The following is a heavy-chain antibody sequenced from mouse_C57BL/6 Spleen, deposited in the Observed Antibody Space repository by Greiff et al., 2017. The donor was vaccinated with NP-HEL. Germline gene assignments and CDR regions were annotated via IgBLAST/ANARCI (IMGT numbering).Heavy chain of an antibody. Sequence: EVQRVESGGGLVKPGGSLKLSCAASGFTFSSYTMSWVRQTPEKRLEWVATISGGGGNTYYPDSVKGRFTISRDNAKNTLYLQMSSLRSEDTALYYCARGLIYYDYDDYFDYWGQGTTLTVSS. CDR3: ARGLIYYDYDDYFDY. CDR2: ISGGGGNT. D-gene: IGHD2-4*01. V-gene: IGHV5-9*01. CDR1: GFTFSSYT. J-gene: IGHJ2*01.